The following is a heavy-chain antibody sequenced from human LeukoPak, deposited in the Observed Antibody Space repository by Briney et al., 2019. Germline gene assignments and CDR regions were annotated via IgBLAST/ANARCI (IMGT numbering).Heavy chain of an antibody. CDR3: RVLQAFDI. D-gene: IGHD3-10*01. Sequence: SETLSLTCTVSGGSISSSSYYWGWIRQPPGKGLEWIGSIYYSGSTYYNPSLKSRVTISVDTSKNQFSLKLSSVTAADTAVYYCRVLQAFDIWGQGTMVTVSS. CDR2: IYYSGST. V-gene: IGHV4-39*01. CDR1: GGSISSSSYY. J-gene: IGHJ3*02.